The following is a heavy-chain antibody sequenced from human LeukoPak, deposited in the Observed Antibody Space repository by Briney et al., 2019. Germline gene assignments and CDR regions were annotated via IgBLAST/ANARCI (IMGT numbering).Heavy chain of an antibody. J-gene: IGHJ4*02. CDR2: ISTSSSYI. CDR3: ARSFFQWNYGSCLDS. V-gene: IGHV3-21*01. D-gene: IGHD1-7*01. Sequence: GGSLRLSCAASGFTFNKYTMNWVRQAPGKGLEWVSSISTSSSYIYYADSVKGRFTISRDNAKNSLYLQMNSLRPEDTAVYSCARSFFQWNYGSCLDSWGQGTLVTVSS. CDR1: GFTFNKYT.